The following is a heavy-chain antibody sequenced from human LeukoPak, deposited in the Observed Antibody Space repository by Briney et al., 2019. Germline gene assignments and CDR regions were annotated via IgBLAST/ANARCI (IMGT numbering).Heavy chain of an antibody. Sequence: GASVKVSCKASGYTFTGYYMHWVRQAPGQRLEWMGWINAGNGNTKYSQKFQGRVTITRDTSASTAYMELSSLRSEDTAVYYCARGQWNDGLGHGDYWGQGTLVTVSS. D-gene: IGHD1-1*01. CDR3: ARGQWNDGLGHGDY. J-gene: IGHJ4*02. CDR1: GYTFTGYY. CDR2: INAGNGNT. V-gene: IGHV1-3*01.